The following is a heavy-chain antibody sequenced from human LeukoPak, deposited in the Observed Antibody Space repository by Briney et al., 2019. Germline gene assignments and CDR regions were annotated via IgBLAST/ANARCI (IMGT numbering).Heavy chain of an antibody. D-gene: IGHD2-15*01. V-gene: IGHV3-7*01. CDR1: GFTFNTYS. CDR3: ARDIISVVVVAATQGDY. Sequence: GGSLRLSCEASGFTFNTYSMNWARQAPGKGLEWVANINQDGSEKYYVDSVKGRFTISRDNAKNSLYLQMNSLRAEDTAVYYCARDIISVVVVAATQGDYWGQGTLVTVSS. CDR2: INQDGSEK. J-gene: IGHJ4*02.